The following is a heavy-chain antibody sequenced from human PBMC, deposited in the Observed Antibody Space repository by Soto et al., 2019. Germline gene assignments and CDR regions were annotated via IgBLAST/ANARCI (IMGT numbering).Heavy chain of an antibody. Sequence: QVQLRESGPGLVKPSQTLSLTCTVSGGSISSGGYYWSWIRQHPGKGLEWIGYIYYSGSTYYNPSLKSRVTISVDTSKNQFSLKLSSVTAADTAVYYCARGTTPQYYYYMDVWGKGTTVTVSS. J-gene: IGHJ6*03. CDR1: GGSISSGGYY. CDR2: IYYSGST. D-gene: IGHD1-1*01. V-gene: IGHV4-31*03. CDR3: ARGTTPQYYYYMDV.